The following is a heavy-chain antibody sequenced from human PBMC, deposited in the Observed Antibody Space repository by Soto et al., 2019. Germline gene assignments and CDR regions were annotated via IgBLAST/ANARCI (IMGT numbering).Heavy chain of an antibody. Sequence: EVQLVESGGGLIQPGGSLRLSCAVSGFTVSNNYMSWVRQAPGKGLEGVSVIYSGGYTAYGDSVKGRFTISRDNSKNTPILQRNSRGAAAPALFSWATHPGGGGYWGQGTLVTVSS. D-gene: IGHD3-10*01. J-gene: IGHJ4*02. CDR2: IYSGGYT. CDR3: ATHPGGGGY. V-gene: IGHV3-53*01. CDR1: GFTVSNNY.